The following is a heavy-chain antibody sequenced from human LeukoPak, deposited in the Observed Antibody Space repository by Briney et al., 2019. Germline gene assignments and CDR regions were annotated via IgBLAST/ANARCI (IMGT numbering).Heavy chain of an antibody. Sequence: GGSLRLSCAASGFTFINAWMSWVRQAPGKGLEWVGRIKSKTDGRTTDYATPVKGRFTISRDDSKNTLYLQINSLKTEDTAVYYCTRRGYSPFDFWGQGTLVTVSS. CDR2: IKSKTDGRTT. CDR1: GFTFINAW. J-gene: IGHJ4*02. V-gene: IGHV3-15*01. D-gene: IGHD5-18*01. CDR3: TRRGYSPFDF.